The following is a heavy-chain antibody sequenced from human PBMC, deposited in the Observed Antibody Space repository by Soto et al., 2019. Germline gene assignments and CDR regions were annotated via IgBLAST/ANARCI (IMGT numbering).Heavy chain of an antibody. CDR3: ARGCQREDLSGNWYDP. CDR1: GYIFTAYW. J-gene: IGHJ5*02. D-gene: IGHD3-16*02. V-gene: IGHV5-51*01. CDR2: IYPGDSDT. Sequence: PGESLKISCKGSGYIFTAYWIAWVRQMPGKGLEWMGIIYPGDSDTRYNPSFQGQVTISADKSITTAYLQWSSLKASDTAIYYCARGCQREDLSGNWYDPWGQGSLVTVSS.